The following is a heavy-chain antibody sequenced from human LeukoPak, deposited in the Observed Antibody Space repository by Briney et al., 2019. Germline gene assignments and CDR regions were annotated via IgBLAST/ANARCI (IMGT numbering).Heavy chain of an antibody. CDR3: AGDYDSSGYYDQPAGAFDI. Sequence: SVTVSFKASGGTFSSYAISWVGQANGQGLEWMGRIIPIIGIANYAQKFQGRVTTTADKSTSTAYMELSSLRSEDTAVYYCAGDYDSSGYYDQPAGAFDIWGQGTMVTVSS. CDR2: IIPIIGIA. D-gene: IGHD3-22*01. V-gene: IGHV1-69*04. CDR1: GGTFSSYA. J-gene: IGHJ3*02.